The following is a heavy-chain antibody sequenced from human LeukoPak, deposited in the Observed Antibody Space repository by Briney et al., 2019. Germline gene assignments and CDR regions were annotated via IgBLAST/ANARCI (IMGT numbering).Heavy chain of an antibody. CDR1: GGSISSYY. CDR2: ILYNGNT. CDR3: AQESRHGYNYLEK. J-gene: IGHJ4*02. D-gene: IGHD5-24*01. V-gene: IGHV4-59*01. Sequence: NASETLSLTCTVSGGSISSYYWGWIRQPPGKGLEFIGYILYNGNTNYNPSLESRVTISVDTSKNHFSLKLSSVTAVDTAVYFCAQESRHGYNYLEKWGQGIVVSVSA.